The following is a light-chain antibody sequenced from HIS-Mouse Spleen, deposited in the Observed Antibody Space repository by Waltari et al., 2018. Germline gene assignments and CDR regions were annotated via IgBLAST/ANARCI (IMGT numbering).Light chain of an antibody. CDR3: SSYAGSNNSLYV. CDR2: EVS. V-gene: IGLV2-8*01. CDR1: SSDVGGYHY. Sequence: QSALTQPPSASGSPGQSVTIPCTGTSSDVGGYHYASGYQQHPGKAPKPMIYEVSKRPSGVPDRFPGSKSGNTASLTVSGLQAEDEADYCCSSYAGSNNSLYVFGTGTKVTVL. J-gene: IGLJ1*01.